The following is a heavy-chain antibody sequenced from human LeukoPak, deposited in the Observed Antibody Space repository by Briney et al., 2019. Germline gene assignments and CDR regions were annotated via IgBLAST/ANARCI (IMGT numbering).Heavy chain of an antibody. J-gene: IGHJ4*02. Sequence: GGSLRSSWAAPESTLSNNGMQWVRQAPGKGLEWVAFITSDGSNKDYANSVKGRFSIFRDNSKNTLYLQMNSLRTEDTAVYYCAKEPQGDWGQGTLVTVSS. CDR3: AKEPQGD. CDR1: ESTLSNNG. CDR2: ITSDGSNK. V-gene: IGHV3-30*02.